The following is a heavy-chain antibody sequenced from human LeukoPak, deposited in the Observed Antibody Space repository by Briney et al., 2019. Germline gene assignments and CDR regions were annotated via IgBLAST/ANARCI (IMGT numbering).Heavy chain of an antibody. CDR3: ARDATSYYYDSSGGGFDY. CDR2: IYYSGST. J-gene: IGHJ4*02. CDR1: GGSISSYY. Sequence: PSETLSLTCTVSGGSISSYYWSWIRQPPGKGLEWIGYIYYSGSTYYNPSLKSRVTISVDTSKNQFSLKLSSVTAADTAVYYCARDATSYYYDSSGGGFDYWGQGTLVTVSS. V-gene: IGHV4-59*12. D-gene: IGHD3-22*01.